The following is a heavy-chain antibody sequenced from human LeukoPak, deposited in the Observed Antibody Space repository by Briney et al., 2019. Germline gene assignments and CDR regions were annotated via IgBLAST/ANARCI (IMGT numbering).Heavy chain of an antibody. D-gene: IGHD3-22*01. V-gene: IGHV3-7*01. CDR3: ARKTYYYDTSPAGWFDT. Sequence: GGSLRLSCAASGFTFSNYWMSWVRQTPGKGLEWVANINQDGSAKNYVDSVEGRFTISRDNAKNSLYLQMNSLSAEDTAIYYCARKTYYYDTSPAGWFDTWGQGTLGTVSS. J-gene: IGHJ5*02. CDR2: INQDGSAK. CDR1: GFTFSNYW.